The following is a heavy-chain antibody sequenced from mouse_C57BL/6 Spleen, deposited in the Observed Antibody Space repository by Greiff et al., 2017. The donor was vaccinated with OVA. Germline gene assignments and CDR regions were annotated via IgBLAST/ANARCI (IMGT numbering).Heavy chain of an antibody. CDR1: GFTFSDYG. D-gene: IGHD1-1*01. Sequence: EVKLVESGGGLVQPGGSLKLSCAASGFTFSDYGMAWVRQAPRTGPEWVAFISNLAYSIYYADTVTGRFTISRENAKNTLYLEMSSLRSEDTAMYYCARQVTTVGYFDVWGTGTTVTVSS. CDR3: ARQVTTVGYFDV. CDR2: ISNLAYSI. J-gene: IGHJ1*03. V-gene: IGHV5-15*01.